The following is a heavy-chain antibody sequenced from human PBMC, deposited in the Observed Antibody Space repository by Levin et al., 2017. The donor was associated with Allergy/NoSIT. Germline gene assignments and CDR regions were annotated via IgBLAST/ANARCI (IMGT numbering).Heavy chain of an antibody. J-gene: IGHJ4*02. V-gene: IGHV1-8*01. CDR1: GYTFTSYD. CDR3: ARGIGVERGVGSSFDY. Sequence: GASVKVSCKASGYTFTSYDINWVRQATGQGLEWMGWMNPNSGNTGYAQKFQGRVTMTRNTSISTAYMELSSLRSEDTAVYYCARGIGVERGVGSSFDYWGQGTLVTVSS. D-gene: IGHD5-24*01. CDR2: MNPNSGNT.